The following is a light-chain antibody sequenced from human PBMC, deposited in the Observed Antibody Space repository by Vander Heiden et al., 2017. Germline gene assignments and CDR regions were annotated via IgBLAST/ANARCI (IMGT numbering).Light chain of an antibody. J-gene: IGKJ1*01. Sequence: AIQMTQPPSSLSASVGDRVTITCRASPDIGNDLTWYQQKPGKAPKFLISAVSSLEGGVPSRFSGSGFGTDFTLTITSLQPEDSATYYCLQDHVFPWTLGQGTKVEVK. CDR2: AVS. CDR3: LQDHVFPWT. V-gene: IGKV1-6*01. CDR1: PDIGND.